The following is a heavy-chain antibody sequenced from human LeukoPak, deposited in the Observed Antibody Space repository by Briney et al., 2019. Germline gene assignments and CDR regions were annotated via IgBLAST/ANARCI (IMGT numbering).Heavy chain of an antibody. Sequence: GGSLRLSCAASGFTFNIRWMHWVRQAPGKGLVWVSRINNDGSSTNYADSVKGRFTISRDNAKNMVYLQMNSLRAEDTAVYYCTPDRSYAMEVWGQGATVAVS. J-gene: IGHJ6*02. CDR3: TPDRSYAMEV. CDR1: GFTFNIRW. V-gene: IGHV3-74*01. CDR2: INNDGSST.